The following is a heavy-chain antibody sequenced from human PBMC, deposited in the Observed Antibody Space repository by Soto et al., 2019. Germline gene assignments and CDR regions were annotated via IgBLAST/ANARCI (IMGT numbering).Heavy chain of an antibody. CDR3: ARVHHSSGYSYDY. Sequence: GGSLRLSCAASGFTLRSYWMSWVRQAPGKGLEWLATIKTDASEKKYVDSVKGRFTVSRDNAKNPLYLQMDSLRAEDTAVYFCARVHHSSGYSYDYWGQGALVTVSS. V-gene: IGHV3-7*03. J-gene: IGHJ4*02. CDR1: GFTLRSYW. D-gene: IGHD3-22*01. CDR2: IKTDASEK.